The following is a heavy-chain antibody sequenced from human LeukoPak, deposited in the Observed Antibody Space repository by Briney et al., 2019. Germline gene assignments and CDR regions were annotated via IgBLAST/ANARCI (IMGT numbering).Heavy chain of an antibody. Sequence: GSLRLSCAASGFTFSSYGMNWVRQAPGKGLEWVAAIWSDGVDTYHADSVKGRFTISRDNSKNTLYLQMNSLTAEDTAVYYCEKDHRHCSGSSGYGLDGWGQGTLVTVSS. D-gene: IGHD3-22*01. J-gene: IGHJ4*02. CDR3: EKDHRHCSGSSGYGLDG. V-gene: IGHV3-33*03. CDR1: GFTFSSYG. CDR2: IWSDGVDT.